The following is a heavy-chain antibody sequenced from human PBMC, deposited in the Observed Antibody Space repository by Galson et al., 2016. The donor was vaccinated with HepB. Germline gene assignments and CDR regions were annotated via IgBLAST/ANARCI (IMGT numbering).Heavy chain of an antibody. V-gene: IGHV3-23*01. D-gene: IGHD5-24*01. J-gene: IGHJ6*02. CDR3: ARDGYNEYYQFVMDV. CDR1: GFTFSSYA. CDR2: ISGSGGYT. Sequence: SLRLSCAASGFTFSSYAMSWVRQAPGKGLECVSGISGSGGYTNYADSVKGRFTISRDNSKNRLYLHMNSLTGEYPAVYYCARDGYNEYYQFVMDVWGQGTTVSVSS.